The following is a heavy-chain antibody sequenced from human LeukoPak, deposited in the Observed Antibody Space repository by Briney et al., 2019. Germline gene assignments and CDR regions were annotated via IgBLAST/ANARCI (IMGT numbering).Heavy chain of an antibody. Sequence: SETLSLTCTVSGVTFSSSSDYWGWIRQPPGEGLGGIGSNYYSGSTYYNPSLKSRVTISVDTSKNQFSLELSSVTGADTAVYYCARLRLGYYDSSGDRLDYWGQGTLVTVSS. V-gene: IGHV4-39*01. J-gene: IGHJ4*02. CDR2: NYYSGST. CDR1: GVTFSSSSDY. D-gene: IGHD3-22*01. CDR3: ARLRLGYYDSSGDRLDY.